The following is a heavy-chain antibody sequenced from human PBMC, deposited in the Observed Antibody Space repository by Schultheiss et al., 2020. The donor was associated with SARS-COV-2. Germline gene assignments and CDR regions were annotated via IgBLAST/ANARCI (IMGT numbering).Heavy chain of an antibody. J-gene: IGHJ4*02. CDR1: GGSFSGYY. CDR3: ARGRSSSWYGALEHY. D-gene: IGHD6-13*01. CDR2: INHSGRT. V-gene: IGHV4-34*01. Sequence: SQTLSLTCAVYGGSFSGYYWSWIRQPPGKGLEWIGEINHSGRTNYKLSLKSRVTISVDTSKNQFSLKLSSVTAADTAVYYCARGRSSSWYGALEHYWGQGTLVTVSS.